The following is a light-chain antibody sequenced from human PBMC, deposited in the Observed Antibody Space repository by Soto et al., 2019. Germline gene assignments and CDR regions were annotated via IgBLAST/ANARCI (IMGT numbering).Light chain of an antibody. Sequence: QSALTQPASVSGSPGQSITISCTGTSIDFGVYNYVSLYQLHPGKAPKLMIYEVNIRTYGVSNRFAGSKSGNTASLTIAGLQAEDESDYYCISYDAIGTLQVFGRGTKLTVL. V-gene: IGLV2-14*01. J-gene: IGLJ2*01. CDR2: EVN. CDR3: ISYDAIGTLQV. CDR1: SIDFGVYNY.